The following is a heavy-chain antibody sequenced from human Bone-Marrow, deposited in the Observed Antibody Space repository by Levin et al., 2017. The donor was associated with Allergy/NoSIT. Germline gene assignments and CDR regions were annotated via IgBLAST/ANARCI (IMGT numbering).Heavy chain of an antibody. Sequence: SETLSLTCAVSGDSISSPGYTWSWIRQPPGKGLEWIGHVYYSGNTDYNPSLKSRVTISVDTSKNQFSLKLSSVTAADTAVYYCARVYFVYDSWSGHRSDWNAFDIWGQGTMVTVSS. V-gene: IGHV4-61*08. CDR2: VYYSGNT. CDR1: GDSISSPGYT. CDR3: ARVYFVYDSWSGHRSDWNAFDI. D-gene: IGHD3-3*01. J-gene: IGHJ3*02.